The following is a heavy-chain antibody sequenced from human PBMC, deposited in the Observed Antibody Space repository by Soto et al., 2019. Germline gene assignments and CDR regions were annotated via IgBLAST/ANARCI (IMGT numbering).Heavy chain of an antibody. CDR3: AKGSRAMIGMVDV. CDR1: GFTFSSYG. D-gene: IGHD3-22*01. V-gene: IGHV3-30*18. Sequence: PGGSLRLSCAASGFTFSSYGMHWVRQAPGKGLEWVAVISYDGSNKYYADSVKGRFTISRDNSKNTLYLQMNSLRAEDTAVYYCAKGSRAMIGMVDVWGQGTTVTVSS. J-gene: IGHJ6*02. CDR2: ISYDGSNK.